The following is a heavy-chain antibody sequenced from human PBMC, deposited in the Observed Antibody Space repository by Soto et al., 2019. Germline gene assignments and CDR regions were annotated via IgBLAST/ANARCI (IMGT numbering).Heavy chain of an antibody. V-gene: IGHV4-39*01. CDR2: IFYTGST. CDR1: GKSISDRNYY. Sequence: HLQLQESGPGLVKPSETLSLTCTVSGKSISDRNYYWGWIRQPPGKGLEWIGSIFYTGSTSYSPSLRGRVTISVDTSKNQFSLKVTSVTAADTAIYFCATMTGFLVPTLEADYWGQGALVTVSS. J-gene: IGHJ4*02. D-gene: IGHD3-3*01. CDR3: ATMTGFLVPTLEADY.